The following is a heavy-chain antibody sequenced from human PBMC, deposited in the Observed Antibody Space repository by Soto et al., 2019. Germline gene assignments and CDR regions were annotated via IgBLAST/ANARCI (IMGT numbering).Heavy chain of an antibody. D-gene: IGHD4-17*01. CDR1: GGSITSGNYH. V-gene: IGHV4-30-4*01. Sequence: QVQLQESGPGLVKPSQTLSLTCTVSGGSITSGNYHWSWIRQPPGKGLEWIGYIYYSRSTYYNPSLMSRVVISVDTSNNQFSLKLNSVTAADTAVYYCAREDGGRGGDYWGQGTLVTVSS. J-gene: IGHJ4*02. CDR3: AREDGGRGGDY. CDR2: IYYSRST.